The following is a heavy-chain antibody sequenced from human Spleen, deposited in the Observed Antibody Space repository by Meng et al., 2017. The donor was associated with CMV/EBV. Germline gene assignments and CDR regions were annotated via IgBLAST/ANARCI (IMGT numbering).Heavy chain of an antibody. CDR2: IFYSGST. CDR3: ARVDNWDDEGYYFDF. J-gene: IGHJ4*02. V-gene: IGHV4-59*01. CDR1: GGSISRYY. D-gene: IGHD1-20*01. Sequence: SETLSLTCTVSGGSISRYYWSWIRQPPGEGLEWIGYIFYSGSTNYNPSLKSRVAISVDKSKNQFSLRLSSVTAADTAVYYCARVDNWDDEGYYFDFWGRGTLVTVSS.